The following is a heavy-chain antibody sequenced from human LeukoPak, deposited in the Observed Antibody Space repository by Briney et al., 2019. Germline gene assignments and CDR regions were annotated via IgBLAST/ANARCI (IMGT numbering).Heavy chain of an antibody. V-gene: IGHV4-4*02. CDR3: ARHFGT. J-gene: IGHJ4*02. CDR2: IYHSGST. CDR1: GFTFGSYAM. D-gene: IGHD3/OR15-3a*01. Sequence: PGGSLRLSCAASGFTFGSYAMSWVRQPPGKGLEWIGEIYHSGSTNYNPSLKSRVTISVDKSKDQFSLKLSSVTAADTAVYYCARHFGTWGQGTLVTVSS.